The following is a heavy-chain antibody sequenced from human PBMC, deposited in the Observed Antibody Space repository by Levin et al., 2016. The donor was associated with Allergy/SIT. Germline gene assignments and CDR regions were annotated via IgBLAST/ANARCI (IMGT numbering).Heavy chain of an antibody. Sequence: WVRQAPGQGLEWMGWISAYNGNTNYAQKLQGRVTMTTDTSTSTAYMELRSLRSDDTAVYYCARDNGSGSYVVTEARFDYWGQGTLVTVSS. CDR2: ISAYNGNT. J-gene: IGHJ4*02. CDR3: ARDNGSGSYVVTEARFDY. D-gene: IGHD3-10*01. V-gene: IGHV1-18*01.